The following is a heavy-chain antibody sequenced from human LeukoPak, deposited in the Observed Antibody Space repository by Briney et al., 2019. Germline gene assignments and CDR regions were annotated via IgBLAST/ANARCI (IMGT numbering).Heavy chain of an antibody. CDR2: ISGSGGTT. CDR3: AKSPHGYSSYFDY. V-gene: IGHV3-23*01. J-gene: IGHJ4*02. CDR1: GFTFSSYA. Sequence: GGSLRLSCAASGFTFSSYAMSWVRQVPGKGLEWVSSISGSGGTTYYADSVKGRFTISRDNSKDTVFLQMNSLRVEDTAVYYCAKSPHGYSSYFDYWGQGTLVTVSS. D-gene: IGHD5-24*01.